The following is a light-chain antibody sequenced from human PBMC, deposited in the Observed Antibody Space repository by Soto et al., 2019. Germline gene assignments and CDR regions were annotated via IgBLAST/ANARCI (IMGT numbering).Light chain of an antibody. Sequence: QSVLTQPPSVSGAPGQRVTISCTGSSSNIGAGYDVHWYQQLPGTAPKLLIYGISNRPSGVPDRFSGSKSGTSASLAITGLQAEDEADYYCQSYDSSLGGSVFGGGTKRTV. V-gene: IGLV1-40*01. J-gene: IGLJ2*01. CDR2: GIS. CDR3: QSYDSSLGGSV. CDR1: SSNIGAGYD.